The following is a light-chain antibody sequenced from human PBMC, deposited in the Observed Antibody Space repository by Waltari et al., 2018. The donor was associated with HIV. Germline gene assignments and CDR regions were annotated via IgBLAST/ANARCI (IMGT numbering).Light chain of an antibody. CDR3: SSYTTSSALV. J-gene: IGLJ2*01. CDR1: SSDVGGYNY. Sequence: QSALTQPASVSGSPGQSITISCPGTSSDVGGYNYVSWYQQHPGKAPKLMIYEVSNRPSGISNRFSGSKSGNTASLTISGLQAEDEADYYCSSYTTSSALVFGGGTNLTVL. V-gene: IGLV2-14*01. CDR2: EVS.